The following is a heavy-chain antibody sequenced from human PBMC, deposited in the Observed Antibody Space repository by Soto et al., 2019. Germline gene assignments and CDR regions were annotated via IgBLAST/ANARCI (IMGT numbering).Heavy chain of an antibody. Sequence: SETLSLTCAVSSGSISSSNWWSWVRQPPGKGLEWIGEIYHSGSTNYNPSLKSRVTISVDKSKNQFSLKLSSVTAADTAVYYCARVADDYIWGSYLTGAFDIWGQGTMVTVSS. J-gene: IGHJ3*02. V-gene: IGHV4-4*02. CDR3: ARVADDYIWGSYLTGAFDI. CDR1: SGSISSSNW. D-gene: IGHD3-16*01. CDR2: IYHSGST.